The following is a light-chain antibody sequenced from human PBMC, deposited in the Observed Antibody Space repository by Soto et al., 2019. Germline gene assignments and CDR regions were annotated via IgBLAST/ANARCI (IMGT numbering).Light chain of an antibody. CDR2: GAS. J-gene: IGKJ5*01. CDR1: QSVDSY. Sequence: EIVLTQSPGTLSLSPGERATLSCRASQSVDSYLVWYQQTPGQAPRFLIYGASTRPTGIPARFSGSGSETDFTLTISSLEPEDFAVYYCQHRMNWPLTFGQGTRREIK. CDR3: QHRMNWPLT. V-gene: IGKV3-11*01.